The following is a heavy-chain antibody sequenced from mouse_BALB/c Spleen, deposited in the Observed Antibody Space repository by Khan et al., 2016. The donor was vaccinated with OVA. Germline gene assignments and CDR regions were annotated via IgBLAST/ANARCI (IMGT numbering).Heavy chain of an antibody. Sequence: LQQSGAELVKPGASVKLSCKASGYTFTSYYMYWVKQRPGQGLEWIGEINPNNGGTNFNEKFKSKATLTVDKSSSTAYMQRNNLTSEDSAVYYCTRSGYGSFAYWGQGTLVTVSA. CDR2: INPNNGGT. CDR3: TRSGYGSFAY. CDR1: GYTFTSYY. D-gene: IGHD2-2*01. V-gene: IGHV1S81*02. J-gene: IGHJ3*01.